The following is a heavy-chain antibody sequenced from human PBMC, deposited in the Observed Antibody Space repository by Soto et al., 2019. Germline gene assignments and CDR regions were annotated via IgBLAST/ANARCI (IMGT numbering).Heavy chain of an antibody. D-gene: IGHD3-10*01. V-gene: IGHV4-34*01. CDR2: INHSGST. CDR1: GGSFSGYY. CDR3: ARGKAMVRRKGYYYGMDV. J-gene: IGHJ6*02. Sequence: SETLSLTCAVYGGSFSGYYWSWIRQPPGKGLEWIGEINHSGSTNYNPSLKSRVTISVDTSKNQFSLKLSSVTAADTAVYYCARGKAMVRRKGYYYGMDVWGQGTTVT.